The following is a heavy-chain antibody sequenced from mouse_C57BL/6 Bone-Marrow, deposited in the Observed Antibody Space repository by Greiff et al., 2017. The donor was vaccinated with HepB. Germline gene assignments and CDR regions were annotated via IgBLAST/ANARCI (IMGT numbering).Heavy chain of an antibody. V-gene: IGHV1-69*01. CDR3: ARPIYWYFDV. Sequence: QVQLQQPGAELVMPGASVKLSCKASGYTFTSYWMHWVKQRPGQGLEWIGEIDPSDSYTNYNQKFKGKSTLTVDKSSSTAYMQLSSLTSEDSAVYYCARPIYWYFDVWGTGTTVTVSS. CDR1: GYTFTSYW. J-gene: IGHJ1*03. CDR2: IDPSDSYT.